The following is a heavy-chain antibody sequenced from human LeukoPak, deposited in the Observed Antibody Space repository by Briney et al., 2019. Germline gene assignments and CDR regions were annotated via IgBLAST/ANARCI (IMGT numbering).Heavy chain of an antibody. V-gene: IGHV4-61*02. Sequence: SETLSLTCTVSGGSISSGSYYWSWIRQPAGKGLEWIGRIYTSGSTNYNPSLKSRVTISVDTSKNQFSLKLSSVTAADTAVYYCARLSSGYKYYFDYWGQGTLVTVSS. CDR2: IYTSGST. CDR3: ARLSSGYKYYFDY. J-gene: IGHJ4*02. CDR1: GGSISSGSYY. D-gene: IGHD3-22*01.